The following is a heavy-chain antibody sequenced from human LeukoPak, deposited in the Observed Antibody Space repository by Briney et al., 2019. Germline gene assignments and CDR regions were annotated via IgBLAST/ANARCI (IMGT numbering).Heavy chain of an antibody. D-gene: IGHD2-2*01. V-gene: IGHV1-2*02. CDR1: GYTFTGYY. Sequence: GASVKVSCKASGYTFTGYYMHWVRQAPGQGLEWMGWINPNSGGTNYAQKFQGRVTMTRDTSISTAYMELSRLRSDDTAVYYCARAPRGYCSSTSCYAYYYYYYMDVWGKGTTVTVSS. J-gene: IGHJ6*03. CDR2: INPNSGGT. CDR3: ARAPRGYCSSTSCYAYYYYYYMDV.